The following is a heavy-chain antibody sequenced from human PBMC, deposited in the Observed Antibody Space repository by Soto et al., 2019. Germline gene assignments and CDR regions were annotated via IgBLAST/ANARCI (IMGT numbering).Heavy chain of an antibody. V-gene: IGHV1-2*02. Sequence: QMQLVQSGAEVKKPGASVKVSCKASGYSFTGYYIHWVRQAPGQGLEWLGWVNPPNGDTNYAQKFQGRVSMTRDTSISTVYMELSGPRSDDSAVYFCARSSALTISGVGGMDVWGQGATVTVSS. CDR3: ARSSALTISGVGGMDV. J-gene: IGHJ6*02. D-gene: IGHD3-3*01. CDR1: GYSFTGYY. CDR2: VNPPNGDT.